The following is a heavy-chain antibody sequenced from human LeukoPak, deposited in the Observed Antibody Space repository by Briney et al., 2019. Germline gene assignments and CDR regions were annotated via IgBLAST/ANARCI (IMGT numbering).Heavy chain of an antibody. CDR3: VSTTRSSPFDN. CDR2: IKQDGSDK. CDR1: GFTFSAYW. D-gene: IGHD1-1*01. J-gene: IGHJ4*02. V-gene: IGHV3-7*01. Sequence: PGGSLRLSCAASGFTFSAYWMSWVRQAPGKGLEWLANIKQDGSDKQYVDSVKGRFAVSRDSAKTSVYLQMNSLRAGDTAVYYCVSTTRSSPFDNWGQGTLVTVSS.